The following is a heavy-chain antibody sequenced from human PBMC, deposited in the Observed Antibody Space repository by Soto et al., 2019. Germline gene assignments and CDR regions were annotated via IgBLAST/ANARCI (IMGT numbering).Heavy chain of an antibody. Sequence: PSVKVSCKTSGYTFTGYYLNWVRQAPGRGLEWVGLINPKTGDTNNAQKFQGRVTMTTDTSISTGYMELSGLKSDDTAVYYCVTGDHLVRWGQGTRVTVSS. CDR1: GYTFTGYY. J-gene: IGHJ4*02. V-gene: IGHV1-2*02. CDR3: VTGDHLVR. CDR2: INPKTGDT. D-gene: IGHD6-6*01.